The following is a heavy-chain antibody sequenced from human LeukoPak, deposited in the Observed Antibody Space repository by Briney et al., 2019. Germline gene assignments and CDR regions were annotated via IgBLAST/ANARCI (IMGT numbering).Heavy chain of an antibody. V-gene: IGHV4-59*01. J-gene: IGHJ3*02. D-gene: IGHD2-21*02. CDR3: AGFLAYCGGDCFRAFDI. Sequence: SETLSLTCTVSGGSISGYYWSWIRQPPGKGLEWIGYIYYSGSTNYNPSLKSRVTISVDTSKNQFSLKLSSVTAADTAVYYCAGFLAYCGGDCFRAFDIWGQGTMVTVSS. CDR1: GGSISGYY. CDR2: IYYSGST.